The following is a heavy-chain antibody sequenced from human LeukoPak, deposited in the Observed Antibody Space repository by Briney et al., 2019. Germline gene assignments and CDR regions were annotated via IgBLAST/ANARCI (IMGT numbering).Heavy chain of an antibody. CDR2: ISAYNGNT. Sequence: ASAKVSCKASGYTFTSYDINWVRQAPGQGLEWMGWISAYNGNTNYAQKLQGRVTMTTDTSTSTAYMELRSLRSDDTAVYYCARDRQAGATYYYYYYGMDVWGQGTTVTVSS. J-gene: IGHJ6*02. CDR3: ARDRQAGATYYYYYYGMDV. CDR1: GYTFTSYD. D-gene: IGHD1-26*01. V-gene: IGHV1-18*01.